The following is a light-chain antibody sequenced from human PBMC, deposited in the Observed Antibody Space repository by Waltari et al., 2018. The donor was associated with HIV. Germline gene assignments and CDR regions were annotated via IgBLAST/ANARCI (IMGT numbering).Light chain of an antibody. V-gene: IGLV1-51*01. CDR1: NSNIGNNY. CDR3: ATWDTTLGGV. Sequence: QSVLTQPPSVSAAPGQKVTISCSGSNSNIGNNYVSWYQQLPGTVPKVLIYDNNRRPAGIPDRFSASQAGTSATLGIAGLQPGDEADYYCATWDTTLGGVFGGGTRLTVL. CDR2: DNN. J-gene: IGLJ3*02.